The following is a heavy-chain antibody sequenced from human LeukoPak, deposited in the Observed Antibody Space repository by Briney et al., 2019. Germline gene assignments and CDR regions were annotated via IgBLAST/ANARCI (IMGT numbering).Heavy chain of an antibody. J-gene: IGHJ4*02. CDR3: ARDLDYGDYVFWREKGKNFDY. Sequence: PGGSLRLSCAASGFTFDDYAMHWVRHAPGKGLEWVSGISWNSGSIGYADSVKGRFTISRDNAKNSLYLQMNSLRDEDTAVYYCARDLDYGDYVFWREKGKNFDYWGQGTLVTVSS. D-gene: IGHD4-17*01. CDR1: GFTFDDYA. CDR2: ISWNSGSI. V-gene: IGHV3-9*01.